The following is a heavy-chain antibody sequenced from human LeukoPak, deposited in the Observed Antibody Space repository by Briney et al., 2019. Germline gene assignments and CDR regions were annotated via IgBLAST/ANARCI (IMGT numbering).Heavy chain of an antibody. V-gene: IGHV3-48*04. CDR2: ITSGSSTI. Sequence: GGSLRLSCAASGFTFDSYSMSWVRQAPGKGLEWVSYITSGSSTIYYPDSVKGRFTISRDNAKNSLYLQMNSLRAEDTAVYYCAREMENSNYGWFDPWGQGTLVTVSS. CDR3: AREMENSNYGWFDP. D-gene: IGHD4-11*01. J-gene: IGHJ5*02. CDR1: GFTFDSYS.